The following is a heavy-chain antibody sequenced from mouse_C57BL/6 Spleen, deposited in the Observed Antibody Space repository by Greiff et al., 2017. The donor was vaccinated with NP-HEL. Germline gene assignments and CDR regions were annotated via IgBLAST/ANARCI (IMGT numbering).Heavy chain of an antibody. Sequence: DVQLQESGPELVKPGDSVKISCKASGYSFTGYFMNWVMQSHGKSLEWIGRINPYNGDTFYNQKFKGKATLTVDKSSSTAHMELRSLTSEDSAVYYCARALYYYGSSWDYWGQGTTLTVSS. CDR1: GYSFTGYF. V-gene: IGHV1-20*01. D-gene: IGHD1-1*01. CDR3: ARALYYYGSSWDY. CDR2: INPYNGDT. J-gene: IGHJ2*01.